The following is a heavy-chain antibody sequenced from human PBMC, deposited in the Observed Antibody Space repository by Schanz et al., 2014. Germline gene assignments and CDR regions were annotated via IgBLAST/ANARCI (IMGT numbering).Heavy chain of an antibody. D-gene: IGHD5-12*01. Sequence: EVQLVESGGGLVQPGGSLRLSCAASGFTFSDYYMSWIRQAPGKGLEWVSITYSGGSTYYADSVKGRFTISRDNSKNTLYLLMNSLRAEDTAVYYCARSRGFDSIFDFWGRGTLVTVSS. CDR2: TYSGGST. CDR1: GFTFSDYY. J-gene: IGHJ4*02. CDR3: ARSRGFDSIFDF. V-gene: IGHV3-66*01.